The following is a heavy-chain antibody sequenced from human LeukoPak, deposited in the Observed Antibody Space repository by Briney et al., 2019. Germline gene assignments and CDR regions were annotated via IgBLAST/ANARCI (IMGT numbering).Heavy chain of an antibody. CDR1: GFTFSSYS. CDR2: IGSSSSYI. J-gene: IGHJ4*02. D-gene: IGHD1-14*01. CDR3: AREESEGFDY. Sequence: GGSLRLSCAASGFTFSSYSMNWVRQAPGKGLEWVSSIGSSSSYIYYADSVKGRFTISRDNAKNSLYLQMNSLRADDTAVYYCAREESEGFDYWGQGTLVTVSS. V-gene: IGHV3-21*01.